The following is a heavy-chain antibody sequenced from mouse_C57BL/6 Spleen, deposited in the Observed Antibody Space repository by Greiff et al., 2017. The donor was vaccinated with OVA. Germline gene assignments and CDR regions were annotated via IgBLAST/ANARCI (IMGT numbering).Heavy chain of an antibody. J-gene: IGHJ4*01. CDR2: IHPNSGST. Sequence: VQLQQPGAELVKPGASVKLSCKASGYTFTSYWMHWVKQRPGQGLEWIGMIHPNSGSTNYNEKFKSKATLTVDKSSSTAYMQLSSLTSEDSAVYYCARAVVATKAMDYWGQGTSVTVSS. D-gene: IGHD1-1*01. CDR3: ARAVVATKAMDY. CDR1: GYTFTSYW. V-gene: IGHV1-64*01.